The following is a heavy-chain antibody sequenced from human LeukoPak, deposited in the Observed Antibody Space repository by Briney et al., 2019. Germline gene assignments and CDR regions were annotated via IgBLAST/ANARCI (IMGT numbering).Heavy chain of an antibody. Sequence: GGSLRLSCAASGFTFGNYAMSWVRRAPGKGLQWLSTISGNAGSTYYADSVKGRFTISRDNSKNTVYLQMNSLRAEDTAIYYCARDGSVAVGGSPTDFWGQGTLVTVSS. D-gene: IGHD6-19*01. J-gene: IGHJ4*02. CDR2: ISGNAGST. CDR1: GFTFGNYA. V-gene: IGHV3-23*01. CDR3: ARDGSVAVGGSPTDF.